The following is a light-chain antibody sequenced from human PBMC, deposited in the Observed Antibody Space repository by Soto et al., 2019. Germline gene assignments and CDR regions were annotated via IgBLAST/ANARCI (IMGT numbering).Light chain of an antibody. Sequence: DIVMTQSPDSLAVSLCERATXNXXXXXXXXDTSNNKDYLTWYQQKPGQPPNLLIYWASTREFGVPDRFSGSGSGTDFTLTISSLQAEDGAVYYCHQYYTTPRTFGHGTNVDI. V-gene: IGKV4-1*01. J-gene: IGKJ1*01. CDR1: XXXXDTSNNKDY. CDR3: HQYYTTPRT. CDR2: WAS.